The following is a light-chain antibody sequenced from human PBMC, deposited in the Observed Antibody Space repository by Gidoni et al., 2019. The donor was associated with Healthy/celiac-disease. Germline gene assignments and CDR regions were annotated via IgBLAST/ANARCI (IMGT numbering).Light chain of an antibody. Sequence: QSALTQPASVSGSPGQSITISCTGTSSDVGGYNYVSWYQQHPGKAPKLMIYEVSKRPSGVSNRVSGYKSGNTASLTISELQAEDEADYYCSSYTSSSTRVVFGGGTKLTVL. CDR3: SSYTSSSTRVV. CDR1: SSDVGGYNY. V-gene: IGLV2-14*01. CDR2: EVS. J-gene: IGLJ2*01.